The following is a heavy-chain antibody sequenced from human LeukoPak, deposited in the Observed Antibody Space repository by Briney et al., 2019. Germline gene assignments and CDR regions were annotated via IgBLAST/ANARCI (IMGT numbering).Heavy chain of an antibody. Sequence: PGGSLRLPCAASGFTFSSYAMSWVRQAPGKGLEWVSAISGSGGSTYYADSVKGRFTISRDNSKNTLYLQMNSLRAEDTAVYYCAKMAVGVVVPAAMHTFDYWGQGTLVTVSS. CDR3: AKMAVGVVVPAAMHTFDY. V-gene: IGHV3-23*01. J-gene: IGHJ4*02. D-gene: IGHD2-2*01. CDR1: GFTFSSYA. CDR2: ISGSGGST.